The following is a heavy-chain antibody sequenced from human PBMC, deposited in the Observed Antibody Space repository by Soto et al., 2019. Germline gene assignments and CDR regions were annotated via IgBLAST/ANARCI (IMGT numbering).Heavy chain of an antibody. CDR2: MGYNGFT. V-gene: IGHV4-59*08. Sequence: QVQLQESGPGLVKPSETLSLTCTISGGPMNNYYCSWFRQPRGQGLEWIGYMGYNGFTRYNPPLRSRVAISLDTAKNQCSLNLSSVTAADTALYYCARQGFGELHGLVDVWGQGITVTVSS. CDR3: ARQGFGELHGLVDV. J-gene: IGHJ6*02. D-gene: IGHD3-10*01. CDR1: GGPMNNYY.